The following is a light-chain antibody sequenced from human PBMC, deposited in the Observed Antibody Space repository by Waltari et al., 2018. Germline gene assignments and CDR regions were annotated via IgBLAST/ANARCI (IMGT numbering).Light chain of an antibody. J-gene: IGKJ5*01. CDR3: QQSYSTPQST. CDR2: AAS. Sequence: DIQMTQFPSSLSAAVGDRVTITCRARQKINKYLNWYQHKPGKAPKLLIYAASSLLSGVPSMFSGGGSATDFTLTISSLQPEDFATYYCQQSYSTPQSTFGQGTRLQIK. CDR1: QKINKY. V-gene: IGKV1-39*01.